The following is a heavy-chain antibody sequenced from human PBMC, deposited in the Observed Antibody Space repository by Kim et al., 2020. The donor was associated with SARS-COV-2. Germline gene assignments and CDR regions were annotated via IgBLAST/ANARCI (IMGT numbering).Heavy chain of an antibody. J-gene: IGHJ4*02. CDR2: IYYSGST. D-gene: IGHD3-9*01. CDR3: ARGGVYYDILTGAKPVDFGD. CDR1: GGSISSGDYY. V-gene: IGHV4-30-4*01. Sequence: SETLSLTCTVSGGSISSGDYYWSWIRQPPGKGLEWIGYIYYSGSTYYNPSLKSRVTISVDTSKNQFSLKLSSVTAADTAVYYCARGGVYYDILTGAKPVDFGDWGQGTLVTVSS.